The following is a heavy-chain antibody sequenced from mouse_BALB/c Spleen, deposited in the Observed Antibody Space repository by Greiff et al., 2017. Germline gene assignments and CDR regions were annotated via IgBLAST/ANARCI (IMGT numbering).Heavy chain of an antibody. J-gene: IGHJ1*01. D-gene: IGHD1-1*01. Sequence: EVKLVESGPGLVKPSQSLSLTCTVTGYSITSDYAWNWIRQFPGNKLEWMGYISYSGSTSYNPSLKSRISITRDTSKNQFFLQLNSVTTEDTATYYCARGDYGSSYWYFDVWGAGTTVTVSS. CDR1: GYSITSDYA. V-gene: IGHV3-2*02. CDR3: ARGDYGSSYWYFDV. CDR2: ISYSGST.